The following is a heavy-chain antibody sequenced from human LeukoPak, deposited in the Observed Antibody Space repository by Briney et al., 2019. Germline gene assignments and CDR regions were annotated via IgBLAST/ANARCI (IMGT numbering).Heavy chain of an antibody. D-gene: IGHD6-19*01. CDR3: ASLPWLVRWVYY. J-gene: IGHJ4*02. CDR2: ISSSSSCI. V-gene: IGHV3-21*01. Sequence: PGGSLRLSCVASGFTFSSYSMNWVRQAPGKGLEWVSSISSSSSCIYYADSVKGRFTISRDNAKNSLYLQMNSLRAEDTAVYYCASLPWLVRWVYYWGQGTLVTVSS. CDR1: GFTFSSYS.